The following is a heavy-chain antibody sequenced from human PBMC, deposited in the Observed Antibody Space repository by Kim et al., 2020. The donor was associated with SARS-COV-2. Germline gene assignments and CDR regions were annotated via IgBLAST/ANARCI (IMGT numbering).Heavy chain of an antibody. J-gene: IGHJ4*02. CDR1: EFSLTSRGMC. CDR2: IDWADDK. Sequence: SGPTLVNPTQTLTLTCTVSEFSLTSRGMCVSWIRQPPGKALEWLALIDWADDKYYSTSLRTRLTISKDTSKNQVILIMTNMDPVDTATYYCALANDFWNDYYFDYWGQGTLVTVSS. CDR3: ALANDFWNDYYFDY. V-gene: IGHV2-70*01. D-gene: IGHD3-3*01.